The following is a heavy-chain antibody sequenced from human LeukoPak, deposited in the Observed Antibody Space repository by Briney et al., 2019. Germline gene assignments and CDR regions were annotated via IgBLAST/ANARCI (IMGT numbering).Heavy chain of an antibody. CDR2: ISSSGSTI. D-gene: IGHD1-1*01. V-gene: IGHV3-48*03. Sequence: GGSLRLSCAASGFTFSSYEMNWVRQAPGKGLEWVSYISSSGSTIYYVDSVKGRFTISRDNAKNSLYLQMNSLRAEDTAVYYCARVEIPDAFDVWGQGTMVTVSS. J-gene: IGHJ3*01. CDR3: ARVEIPDAFDV. CDR1: GFTFSSYE.